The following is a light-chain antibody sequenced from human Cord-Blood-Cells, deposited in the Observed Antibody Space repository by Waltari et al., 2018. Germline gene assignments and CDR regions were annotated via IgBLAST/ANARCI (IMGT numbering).Light chain of an antibody. V-gene: IGKV3-20*01. CDR2: DAS. Sequence: EIVLTQSPGPLSLSPGERATLSCRASQSVSSSYLAWYQQKPGQAPRPLIYDASSSAAGIPDGLSSSRSGTDFTLTISRLEPEDYAVYYCRQYGSSPLTFGGGTKVEIK. J-gene: IGKJ4*01. CDR1: QSVSSSY. CDR3: RQYGSSPLT.